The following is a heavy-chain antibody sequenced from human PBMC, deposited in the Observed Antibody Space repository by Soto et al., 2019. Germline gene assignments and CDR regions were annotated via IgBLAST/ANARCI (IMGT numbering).Heavy chain of an antibody. CDR3: ARGDRISRFGVRNWLHP. CDR2: LIPDSGAT. V-gene: IGHV1-2*02. Sequence: QVQLLQSGTEVKKPGASVKVSCKASGYTFTASYIHWVRQAPGQGLEWMGWLIPDSGATKYTQKFQGRVTITSEASINTPVRKVSRLRCDYTAVYFCARGDRISRFGVRNWLHPWGQGTLVTASS. J-gene: IGHJ5*02. D-gene: IGHD3-3*01. CDR1: GYTFTASY.